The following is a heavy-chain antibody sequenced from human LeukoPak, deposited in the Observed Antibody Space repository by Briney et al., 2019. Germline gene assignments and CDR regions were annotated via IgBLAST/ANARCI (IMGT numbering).Heavy chain of an antibody. V-gene: IGHV3-7*01. Sequence: PGGSLRLSCAASGLTFSRFWMIWIRQAPGKGLEWVATINEDGNEKWYADSVKGRFTISRDNARNSLYLRMNSLRAEDTAVYYCATLSYRRFDYWGQGALVTVSS. D-gene: IGHD1-14*01. CDR2: INEDGNEK. CDR3: ATLSYRRFDY. CDR1: GLTFSRFW. J-gene: IGHJ4*02.